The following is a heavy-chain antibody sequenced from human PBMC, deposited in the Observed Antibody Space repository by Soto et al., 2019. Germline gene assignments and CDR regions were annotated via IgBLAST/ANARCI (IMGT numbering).Heavy chain of an antibody. Sequence: GGSLRLSCAASGFTVSSNYMSWVRQAPGKGLEWVSVIYSGGSTYYADSVKGRFTISRDNSKNTLYLQMNSLRAEDTAVYYCARGVGDGYYYGSGSYYSWFDPWGQGTLVTVSS. CDR3: ARGVGDGYYYGSGSYYSWFDP. V-gene: IGHV3-66*01. CDR2: IYSGGST. J-gene: IGHJ5*02. D-gene: IGHD3-10*01. CDR1: GFTVSSNY.